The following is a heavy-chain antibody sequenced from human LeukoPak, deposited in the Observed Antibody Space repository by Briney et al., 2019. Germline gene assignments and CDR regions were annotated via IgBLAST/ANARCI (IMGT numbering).Heavy chain of an antibody. CDR1: GGSISSSNW. CDR3: ARAGARPAPYNWFDP. V-gene: IGHV4-4*02. D-gene: IGHD1-26*01. Sequence: SETLSLTCAVSGGSISSSNWWSWVRQPPGKGLEWIGEIYHSGSTNYNPSLKSRVTISVDKSKNQFSLKLSSVTAADTAVYYCARAGARPAPYNWFDPWGQGTLVTVSS. J-gene: IGHJ5*02. CDR2: IYHSGST.